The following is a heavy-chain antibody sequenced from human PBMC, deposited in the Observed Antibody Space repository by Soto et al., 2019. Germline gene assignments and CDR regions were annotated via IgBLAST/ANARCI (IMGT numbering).Heavy chain of an antibody. V-gene: IGHV1-69*13. J-gene: IGHJ4*02. D-gene: IGHD3-10*01. Sequence: SVKVSCKASGGTFSSYAISWVRQAPGQGLEWMGGIIPIFGTANYAQKFQGRVTITADESTSTAYMELSSLRSEDTAVYYCARDRVTMVRGVITHGTFFDYWGQGTLVTVSS. CDR3: ARDRVTMVRGVITHGTFFDY. CDR2: IIPIFGTA. CDR1: GGTFSSYA.